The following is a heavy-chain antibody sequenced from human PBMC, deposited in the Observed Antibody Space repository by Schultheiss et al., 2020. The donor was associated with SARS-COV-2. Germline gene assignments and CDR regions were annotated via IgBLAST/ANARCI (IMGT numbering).Heavy chain of an antibody. J-gene: IGHJ4*02. V-gene: IGHV4-34*01. CDR3: ARGPMNVREAVAGWVDY. CDR2: INHSGST. D-gene: IGHD6-19*01. CDR1: GGSISSYY. Sequence: SETLSLTCTVSGGSISSYYWSWIRQPAGKGLEWIGEINHSGSTNYNPSLKSRVTISVDTSKNQFSLKLSSVTAADTAVYYCARGPMNVREAVAGWVDYWGQGTLVTVSS.